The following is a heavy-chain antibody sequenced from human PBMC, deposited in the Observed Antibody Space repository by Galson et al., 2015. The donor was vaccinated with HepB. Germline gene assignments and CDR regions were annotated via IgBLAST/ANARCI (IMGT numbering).Heavy chain of an antibody. V-gene: IGHV3-30*02. CDR2: IRSDGSNK. J-gene: IGHJ6*02. D-gene: IGHD3-16*01. CDR3: ASWGRIMISFGGAPGGYYFGMDV. CDR1: GFTFSSYG. Sequence: SLRLSCAASGFTFSSYGMHWVRLAPGKGLEWVAFIRSDGSNKQYVDSAKGRFTISRDNSKNTLYLQMNSLRAEDTALYYCASWGRIMISFGGAPGGYYFGMDVWGQGTTVSVSS.